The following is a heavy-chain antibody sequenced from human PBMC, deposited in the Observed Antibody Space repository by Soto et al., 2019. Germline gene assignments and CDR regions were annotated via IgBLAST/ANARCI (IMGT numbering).Heavy chain of an antibody. D-gene: IGHD5-12*01. J-gene: IGHJ5*02. CDR3: AKGGDIVATDLWVDP. CDR2: ISYDGSNK. V-gene: IGHV3-30*18. Sequence: QVQLVESGGGVVQPGRSLRLSCAASGFTFSSYGMHWVRQAPGKGLEWVAVISYDGSNKYYADSVKGRFTISRDNSKNTLYLQMNSLRAEDTAVYYCAKGGDIVATDLWVDPWGQGTLVTVSS. CDR1: GFTFSSYG.